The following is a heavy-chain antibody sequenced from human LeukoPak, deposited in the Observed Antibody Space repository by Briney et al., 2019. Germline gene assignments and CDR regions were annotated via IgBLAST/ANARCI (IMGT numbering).Heavy chain of an antibody. CDR2: IYSGGDT. J-gene: IGHJ4*02. CDR1: GFTVSSNY. V-gene: IGHV3-53*01. D-gene: IGHD1-7*01. CDR3: ATARNFRFEY. Sequence: PGGSLRLSCAASGFTVSSNYMSWVRQAPDKGLEWVSIIYSGGDTYYADSVKGRFTVSRDYAKNTLFLQMNNLRTEDTALYFCATARNFRFEYWGQGSLVIVSA.